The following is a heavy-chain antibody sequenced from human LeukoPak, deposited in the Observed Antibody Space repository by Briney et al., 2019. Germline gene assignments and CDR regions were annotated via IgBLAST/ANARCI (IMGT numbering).Heavy chain of an antibody. CDR2: IYYSGST. D-gene: IGHD6-19*01. J-gene: IGHJ5*02. Sequence: SETLSLTCTVSGGSISSYYWSWIRQPPGKGLEWIGYIYYSGSTNYNPSLKSRVTISVDTSKNQFSLKLSSVTAADTAVYYCARESSGWYFNWLDPWGQGTLVTVSS. V-gene: IGHV4-59*01. CDR1: GGSISSYY. CDR3: ARESSGWYFNWLDP.